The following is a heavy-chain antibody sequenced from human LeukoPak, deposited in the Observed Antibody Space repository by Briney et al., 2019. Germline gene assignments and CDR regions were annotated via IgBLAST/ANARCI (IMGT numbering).Heavy chain of an antibody. V-gene: IGHV4-39*07. CDR1: GGSISSSNYY. J-gene: IGHJ4*02. CDR2: IFYSGST. CDR3: ARFNDYGDY. Sequence: SETLSLTCTVSGGSISSSNYYWGWIRQPPGKGLEWIGSIFYSGSTYYNPSLKNRVAISADTSKNQFSLKLSSVTAADTAVYYCARFNDYGDYWGQGTLVTVSS.